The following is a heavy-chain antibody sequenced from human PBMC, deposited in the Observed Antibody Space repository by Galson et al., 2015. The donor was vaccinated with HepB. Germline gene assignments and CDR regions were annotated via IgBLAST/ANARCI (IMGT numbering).Heavy chain of an antibody. Sequence: SLRLSCAASGFTFSSFNMNWVRQAPGKGLEWVSSISSSSTYIYYADSLKGRFTISRDNAKNSLYLQMNSLRAEDTAVYYCASEGYSYGYSLGWGQGTLVTVSS. D-gene: IGHD5-18*01. CDR3: ASEGYSYGYSLG. CDR1: GFTFSSFN. J-gene: IGHJ4*02. V-gene: IGHV3-21*01. CDR2: ISSSSTYI.